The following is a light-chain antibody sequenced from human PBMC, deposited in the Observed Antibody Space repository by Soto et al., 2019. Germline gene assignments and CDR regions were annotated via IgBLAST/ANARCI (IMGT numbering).Light chain of an antibody. V-gene: IGKV4-1*01. CDR2: WAS. CDR1: QTVLYSSNNKNY. J-gene: IGKJ4*01. CDR3: QQYYSTVS. Sequence: DIVMTQSPDSLAVSLGERATINCKSSQTVLYSSNNKNYLAWYQQKPGQPPKVLIYWASTRESGVPDRFSVSGSGTDFTLTISSLQAEDVAVYYCQQYYSTVSFGGGTKVEIK.